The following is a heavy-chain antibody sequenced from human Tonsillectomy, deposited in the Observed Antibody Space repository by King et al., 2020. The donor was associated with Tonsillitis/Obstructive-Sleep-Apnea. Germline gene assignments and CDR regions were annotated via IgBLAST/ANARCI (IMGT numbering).Heavy chain of an antibody. CDR2: IDPSDSYT. J-gene: IGHJ4*02. CDR3: ARGLYYFDS. CDR1: GYSFTNHW. V-gene: IGHV5-10-1*01. Sequence: QLVQSGAEVKKPGESLRISCRPSGYSFTNHWITWVRQMPGKGLEWVGRIDPSDSYTTYGPSFKGRVTISVDRSMTTAYLQWNSLQASDTAMYSCARGLYYFDSWGLGTLVTVSS.